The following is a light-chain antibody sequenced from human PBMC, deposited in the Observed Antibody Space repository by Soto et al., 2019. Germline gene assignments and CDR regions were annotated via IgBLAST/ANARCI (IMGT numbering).Light chain of an antibody. CDR2: LAS. Sequence: EIVMTQSPSTLSVSPGERATLSCRAIQSVSNNLAWYQQKPGQAPRLLIYLASTRAPGIPARFSGSGSGTEFTLTISSLQSEDFAVYYCQQYNNWPPTTFGQGTRLEIK. CDR1: QSVSNN. V-gene: IGKV3D-15*01. CDR3: QQYNNWPPTT. J-gene: IGKJ5*01.